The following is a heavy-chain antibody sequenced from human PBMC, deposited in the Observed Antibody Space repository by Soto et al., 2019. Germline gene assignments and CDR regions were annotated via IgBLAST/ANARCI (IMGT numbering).Heavy chain of an antibody. CDR3: ALGYCSGGSCYSFDY. J-gene: IGHJ4*02. CDR1: GGSISSYY. V-gene: IGHV4-59*08. D-gene: IGHD2-15*01. CDR2: IYYSGST. Sequence: QVQLQESGPGLVKPSETLSLTCTVSGGSISSYYWSWIRQPPGKGLEWIGYIYYSGSTNYKPSLKSRVTISVDTSKNQFSLKLSSLTAADTAVYYCALGYCSGGSCYSFDYWGQGTLVTVSS.